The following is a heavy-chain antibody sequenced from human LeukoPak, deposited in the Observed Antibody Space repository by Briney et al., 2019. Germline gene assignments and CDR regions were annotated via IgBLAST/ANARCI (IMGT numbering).Heavy chain of an antibody. J-gene: IGHJ4*02. V-gene: IGHV3-30-3*01. CDR3: ARDHGDYGSGIFDY. D-gene: IGHD3-10*01. CDR1: GFTFSSYA. Sequence: PGRSLRLSCAASGFTFSSYAMHWVRQAPGKGLEWVAVISYDGSNKYYADSVKGRFTISRDNSKNTLYLQMNSLRAEDTAVYYCARDHGDYGSGIFDYWGQGTLVTVSS. CDR2: ISYDGSNK.